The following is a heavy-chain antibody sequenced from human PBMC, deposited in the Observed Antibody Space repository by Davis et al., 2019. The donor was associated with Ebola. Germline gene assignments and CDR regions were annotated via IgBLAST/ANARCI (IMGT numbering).Heavy chain of an antibody. J-gene: IGHJ4*02. V-gene: IGHV3-30*02. CDR2: IVSDGNNK. Sequence: GESLKISCAASGFTFTDHVMHWVRRVPGKGLEWVALIVSDGNNKYSADSVKDRFTISRDNSKNSLYLQMNNLTPEDTAVYYCARDISFRDYYGSGSFDYWGQGTLVTVSS. CDR3: ARDISFRDYYGSGSFDY. CDR1: GFTFTDHV. D-gene: IGHD3-10*01.